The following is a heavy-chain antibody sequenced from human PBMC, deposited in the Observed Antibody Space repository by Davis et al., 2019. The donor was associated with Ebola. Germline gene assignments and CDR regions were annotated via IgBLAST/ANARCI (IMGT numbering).Heavy chain of an antibody. V-gene: IGHV1-2*06. CDR3: ARGTVTTPDY. CDR1: GYTFTGYY. J-gene: IGHJ4*02. D-gene: IGHD4-17*01. CDR2: INPNSGGT. Sequence: ASVKVSCKASGYTFTGYYMHWVRQAPGQGLEWMGRINPNSGGTNYAQKFQGRVTITRDTSASTAYMELSSLRSEDTAVYYCARGTVTTPDYWGQGTLVTVSS.